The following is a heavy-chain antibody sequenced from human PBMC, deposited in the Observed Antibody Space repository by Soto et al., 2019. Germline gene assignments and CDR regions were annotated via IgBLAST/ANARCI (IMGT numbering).Heavy chain of an antibody. J-gene: IGHJ6*02. Sequence: KPSETLSLTCTVSGGSISSYYWSWIRQPPGKGLEWIGYIYESGSTNYNPSLKSRVTMSVDTSKNQFSLKLSSVAAADTAVYLCARSGRSGYYYYYGMDVWGQGTTVTAP. D-gene: IGHD2-15*01. V-gene: IGHV4-59*01. CDR1: GGSISSYY. CDR2: IYESGST. CDR3: ARSGRSGYYYYYGMDV.